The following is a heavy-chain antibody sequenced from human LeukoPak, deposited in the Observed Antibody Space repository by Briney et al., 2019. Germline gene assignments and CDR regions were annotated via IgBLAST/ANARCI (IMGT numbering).Heavy chain of an antibody. Sequence: SETLSLTCTVSGGSISSYYWSWIRQPPGKGLEWIGYIYYSGSTNYNPSLKSRVTISVDTSKNQFSLKLSSVTAADTAVYYCARARYCSYWSYGMDVWGQGTRVTVSS. CDR3: ARARYCSYWSYGMDV. V-gene: IGHV4-59*01. CDR2: IYYSGST. CDR1: GGSISSYY. D-gene: IGHD1-26*01. J-gene: IGHJ6*02.